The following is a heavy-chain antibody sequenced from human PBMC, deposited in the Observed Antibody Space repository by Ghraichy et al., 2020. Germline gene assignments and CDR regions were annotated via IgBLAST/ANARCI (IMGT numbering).Heavy chain of an antibody. D-gene: IGHD2-2*01. CDR1: GFTFGTYA. J-gene: IGHJ5*02. CDR3: ARDPGYCSSSTCYAEGGWFDP. Sequence: GGSLRLSCAASGFTFGTYAMSWVRQAPGKGLEWVSTISGSGGNTHFADSVKGRFTISRDNSKNTLYLQMNSLRAEDTAVYYCARDPGYCSSSTCYAEGGWFDPWGQGTLVTVSS. V-gene: IGHV3-23*01. CDR2: ISGSGGNT.